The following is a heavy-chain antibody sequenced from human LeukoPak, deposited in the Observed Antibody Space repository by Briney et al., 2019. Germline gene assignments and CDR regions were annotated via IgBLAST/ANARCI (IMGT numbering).Heavy chain of an antibody. V-gene: IGHV4-59*12. Sequence: SETLSLTCTVSGDSIDSYYWSWIRQPPGKGLEWIGYIYYRGTTSYNPFLKSRVTISVDTSKNQFSLKLNSVTAADTAVYYCARADCSGGSCYAFDIWGQGTMVTVSS. CDR1: GDSIDSYY. CDR3: ARADCSGGSCYAFDI. J-gene: IGHJ3*02. D-gene: IGHD2-15*01. CDR2: IYYRGTT.